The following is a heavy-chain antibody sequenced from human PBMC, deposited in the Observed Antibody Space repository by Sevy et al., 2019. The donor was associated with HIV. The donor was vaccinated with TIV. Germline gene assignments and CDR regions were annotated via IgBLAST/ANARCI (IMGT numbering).Heavy chain of an antibody. CDR2: IRYDGTEK. V-gene: IGHV3-30*02. J-gene: IGHJ4*02. D-gene: IGHD6-13*01. CDR1: RFTFSYFG. Sequence: GGSLRLSCTASRFTFSYFGMHWVRQTPGKGLEWVAFIRYDGTEKYYADSVKGRFTISRGNSKNTVSLQMSSLRPEDTAVYYCAKNTAAAGAGGFDYWGQGTLVTVSS. CDR3: AKNTAAAGAGGFDY.